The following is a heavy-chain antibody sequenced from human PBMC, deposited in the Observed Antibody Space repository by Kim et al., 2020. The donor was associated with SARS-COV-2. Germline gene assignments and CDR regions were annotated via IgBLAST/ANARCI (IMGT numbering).Heavy chain of an antibody. V-gene: IGHV3-23*01. CDR1: GFTFSSYA. Sequence: GGSLRLSCAASGFTFSSYAMSWVRQAPGKGLEWVSAISGSGGSTYYADSVKGRFTISRDNSKNTLYLQMNSLRAEDTAVYYCAKKGGRYNWNDEGGWFDPWGQGTLVTVSS. CDR2: ISGSGGST. CDR3: AKKGGRYNWNDEGGWFDP. D-gene: IGHD1-1*01. J-gene: IGHJ5*02.